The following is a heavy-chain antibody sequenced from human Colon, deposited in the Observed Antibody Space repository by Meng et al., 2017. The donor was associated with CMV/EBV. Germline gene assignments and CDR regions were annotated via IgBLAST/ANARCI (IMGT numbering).Heavy chain of an antibody. D-gene: IGHD6-13*01. CDR3: VRESWYFDF. CDR2: IYPQDGGT. J-gene: IGHJ4*02. V-gene: IGHV1-2*02. CDR1: GYTFTANH. Sequence: QVLLEQSGPEAQKPWASVQVSCKSSGYTFTANHLPWVQQAPGQGLEWMGWIYPQDGGTYFAQKFQDRVTLTRDTSITTAYMELSGLTSDDTAIYYCVRESWYFDFWGEGTLVTVSS.